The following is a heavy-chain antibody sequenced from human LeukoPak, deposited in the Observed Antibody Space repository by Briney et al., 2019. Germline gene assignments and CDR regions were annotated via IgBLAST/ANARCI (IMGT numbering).Heavy chain of an antibody. Sequence: ASVKVSCKVSGYTLTELSMHWVRQAPGKGLEWMGGFDPEDGETIYAQKFQGRVTMTEDTSTDTAYTELSSLRSEDTAVYYCATDRVVVAGGSGIHDAFDIWGQGTMVTVSS. CDR2: FDPEDGET. J-gene: IGHJ3*02. D-gene: IGHD3-10*01. CDR1: GYTLTELS. V-gene: IGHV1-24*01. CDR3: ATDRVVVAGGSGIHDAFDI.